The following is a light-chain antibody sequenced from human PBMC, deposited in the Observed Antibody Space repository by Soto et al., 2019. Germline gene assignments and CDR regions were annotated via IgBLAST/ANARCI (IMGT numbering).Light chain of an antibody. CDR2: EVR. CDR3: SSYSISTAYL. Sequence: QSALTQPASVSGSPGQSITIACTGTNRDVGSYNLVSWYQQRPGEAPKLIISEVRNRPSGISYRFSGSKSGNTASLTISGLQAEDEADYFCSSYSISTAYLFGTGTKVTV. V-gene: IGLV2-14*01. J-gene: IGLJ1*01. CDR1: NRDVGSYNL.